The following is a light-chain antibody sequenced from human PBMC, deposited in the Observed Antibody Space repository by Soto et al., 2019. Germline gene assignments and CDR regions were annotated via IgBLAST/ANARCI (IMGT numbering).Light chain of an antibody. Sequence: EIVLTQSPGTLSLSPGERATLSCRASQSVSSSYLAWYQQKPGQAPRLLIYGASSRAPGIPDRFSGSGSGTVSALAITRLEPAEFAVYYCRQYGSSPSDGRNHFTFGPGTKVDIK. J-gene: IGKJ3*01. CDR2: GAS. CDR1: QSVSSSY. CDR3: RQYGSSPSDGRNHFT. V-gene: IGKV3-20*01.